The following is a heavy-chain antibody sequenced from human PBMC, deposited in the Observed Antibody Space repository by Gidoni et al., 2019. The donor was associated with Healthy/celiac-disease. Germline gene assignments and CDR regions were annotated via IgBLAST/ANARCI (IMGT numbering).Heavy chain of an antibody. D-gene: IGHD6-19*01. J-gene: IGHJ6*02. CDR2: ISYDGSNK. V-gene: IGHV3-30*18. CDR1: GFTFSSYG. Sequence: QVQLVESGGGVVQPGRSLRLSCAASGFTFSSYGMHWVRQAPGKGLEWVAVISYDGSNKYYADSVKGRFTISRDNSKNTLYLQMNSLRAEDTAVYYCAKSIAVAGTSALAQTNYYYYGMDVWGQGTTVTVSS. CDR3: AKSIAVAGTSALAQTNYYYYGMDV.